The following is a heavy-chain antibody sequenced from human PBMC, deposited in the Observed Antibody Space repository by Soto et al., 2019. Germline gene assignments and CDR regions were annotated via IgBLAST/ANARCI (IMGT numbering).Heavy chain of an antibody. V-gene: IGHV6-1*01. CDR2: TYYRSKWYN. D-gene: IGHD3-3*01. CDR1: GDSVSSNSAA. Sequence: QVQLQQSGPGLVKPSQTLSLTCAISGDSVSSNSAAWNWIRQSPSRGLEWLGRTYYRSKWYNDYAVSVKSRITINPVTSKNQFSLQLNSVTPEDTAVYYCARDPYDFWSGYYTSVWFDPWGQGTLVTXSS. CDR3: ARDPYDFWSGYYTSVWFDP. J-gene: IGHJ5*02.